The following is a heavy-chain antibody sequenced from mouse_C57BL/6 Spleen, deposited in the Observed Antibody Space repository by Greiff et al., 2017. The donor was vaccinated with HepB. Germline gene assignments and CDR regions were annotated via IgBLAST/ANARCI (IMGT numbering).Heavy chain of an antibody. CDR2: ISSGSSTI. J-gene: IGHJ4*01. Sequence: EVQLQESGGGLVKPGGSLKLSCAASGFTFSDYGMHWVRQAPEKGLEWVAYISSGSSTIYYADTVKGRFTISRDNAKNTLFLQMTSLRSEDTAMYYCARKTYYYGSSYAMDYWGQGTSVTVSS. D-gene: IGHD1-1*01. V-gene: IGHV5-17*01. CDR1: GFTFSDYG. CDR3: ARKTYYYGSSYAMDY.